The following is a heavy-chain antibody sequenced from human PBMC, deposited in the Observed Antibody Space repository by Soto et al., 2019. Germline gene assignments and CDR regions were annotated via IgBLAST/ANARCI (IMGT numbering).Heavy chain of an antibody. V-gene: IGHV3-30*18. D-gene: IGHD2-15*01. CDR3: AKDLRDCSGGSCYSARGPRYYYYGMDV. CDR2: ISYDGDNG. CDR1: RLTFNRYG. J-gene: IGHJ6*02. Sequence: QVQLVESGGGVVQSGRSLRLSCAASRLTFNRYGMHWVRQAPGKGLEWVAVISYDGDNGYYADSVKGRFTISRDNSKNTLYLQMNSLRTEDTAVYYCAKDLRDCSGGSCYSARGPRYYYYGMDVWGQGTTVTVSS.